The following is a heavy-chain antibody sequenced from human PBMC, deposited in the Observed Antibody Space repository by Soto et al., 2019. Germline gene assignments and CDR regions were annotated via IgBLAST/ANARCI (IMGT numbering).Heavy chain of an antibody. D-gene: IGHD3-10*01. CDR1: GFTFSSYA. V-gene: IGHV3-23*01. CDR2: ISGSGGST. J-gene: IGHJ6*02. Sequence: EVQLLEAGGGLVQPGGSLRLSCAASGFTFSSYAMSWVRQAPGKGLEWVSAISGSGGSTYYADSVKGRFTISRDNSKNTLYLQMNSLRAEDTAVYYCAKREGPVNYYYYGMDVWGQGTTVTVSS. CDR3: AKREGPVNYYYYGMDV.